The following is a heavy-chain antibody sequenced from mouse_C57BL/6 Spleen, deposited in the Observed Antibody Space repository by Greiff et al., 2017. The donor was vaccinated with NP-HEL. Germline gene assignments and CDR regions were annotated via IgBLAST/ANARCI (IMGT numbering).Heavy chain of an antibody. Sequence: DVMLVESGGGLVKPGGSLKLSCAASGFTFSDYGMHWVRQAPEKGLEWVAYISSGSSTIYYADTVKGRFTISRDNAKNTLFLQMTSLRSEDTAMYYCAKYDGYYGDAMDYWGQGTSVTVSS. CDR3: AKYDGYYGDAMDY. J-gene: IGHJ4*01. D-gene: IGHD2-3*01. CDR2: ISSGSSTI. CDR1: GFTFSDYG. V-gene: IGHV5-17*01.